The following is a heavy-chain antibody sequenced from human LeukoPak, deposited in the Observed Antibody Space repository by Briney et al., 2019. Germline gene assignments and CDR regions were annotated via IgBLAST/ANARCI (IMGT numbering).Heavy chain of an antibody. CDR3: ARGFIGYYDSSGLLDL. Sequence: SETLSLTCNVSGYSISSGFYWGWIRQPPGKGLEWIGSIYNSGGTYYNPSLKSRVTISVDTSKNQISLKLSSVTAADTAVYYCARGFIGYYDSSGLLDLWGRGTLVTVSS. J-gene: IGHJ2*01. CDR1: GYSISSGFY. CDR2: IYNSGGT. V-gene: IGHV4-38-2*02. D-gene: IGHD3-22*01.